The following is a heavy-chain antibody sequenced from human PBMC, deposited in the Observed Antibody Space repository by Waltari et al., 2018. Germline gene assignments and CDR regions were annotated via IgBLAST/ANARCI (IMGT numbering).Heavy chain of an antibody. CDR1: GYSFTSYW. D-gene: IGHD2-15*01. CDR3: AREGLGYCSGGSCYGRAPFDY. CDR2: IYPGDSDT. J-gene: IGHJ4*02. V-gene: IGHV5-51*01. Sequence: EVQLVQSGAEVKKPGESLKISCKGSGYSFTSYWIGWVRQMPGKGLEWMGIIYPGDSDTSYSPSFQDQVTNSADKSISTAYLQWSSLKASDTAMYYCAREGLGYCSGGSCYGRAPFDYWGQGTLVTVSS.